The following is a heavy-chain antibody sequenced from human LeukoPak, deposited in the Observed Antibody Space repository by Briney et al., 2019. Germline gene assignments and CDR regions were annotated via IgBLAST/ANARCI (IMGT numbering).Heavy chain of an antibody. CDR3: ARGGPSPTTVTSNWYFDL. CDR2: IDPNSGGT. CDR1: GYTFTDYY. J-gene: IGHJ2*01. Sequence: ASVNVSCKASGYTFTDYYMHWARQAPGQCLEWMGWIDPNSGGTKYAQMFQGRVTMTRDTSITTAYMALSRLRSEDTAVYYCARGGPSPTTVTSNWYFDLWGRGTLVTVSS. D-gene: IGHD4-11*01. V-gene: IGHV1-2*02.